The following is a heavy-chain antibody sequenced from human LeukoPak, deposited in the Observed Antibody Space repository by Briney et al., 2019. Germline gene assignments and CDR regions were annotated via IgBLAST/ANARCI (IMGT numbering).Heavy chain of an antibody. D-gene: IGHD2-2*01. V-gene: IGHV3-30*04. CDR2: ISYDGSNK. CDR3: LGYCSRTSCLDAFDI. Sequence: GGSLRLSCAASGFTFSSYAMHWVRQAPGKGLEWVAVISYDGSNKYYADSVKGRFTISRDNSKNTLYLQMNSLRAEDTAVYYSLGYCSRTSCLDAFDIWGQGTMVTVSS. CDR1: GFTFSSYA. J-gene: IGHJ3*02.